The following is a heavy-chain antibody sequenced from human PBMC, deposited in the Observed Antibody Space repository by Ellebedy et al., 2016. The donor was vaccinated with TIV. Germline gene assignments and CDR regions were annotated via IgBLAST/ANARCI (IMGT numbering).Heavy chain of an antibody. CDR1: GYTFPNHW. V-gene: IGHV5-51*01. Sequence: KVSCKGSGYTFPNHWIGWVRQMPGRGLEWMGRIYPGDSDTIYSPSFEGQVTLSVDASLNTAYLQWSRRQASDTAIYYCTRRTGDNFDFWGQGTRVTVAS. CDR3: TRRTGDNFDF. CDR2: IYPGDSDT. J-gene: IGHJ4*02.